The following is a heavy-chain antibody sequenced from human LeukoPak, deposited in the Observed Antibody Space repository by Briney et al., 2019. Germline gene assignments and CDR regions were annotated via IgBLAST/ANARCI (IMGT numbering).Heavy chain of an antibody. V-gene: IGHV1-2*02. CDR2: INPNSGGT. Sequence: GASVKVSCKASGYTFTGYYMHWVRQAPGQGLEWMGWINPNSGGTNYAQKFQGRVTMTRDMSISTAYMELSRLRSDDTAVYYCARGVGFWSGYYKFDYYYGMDVWGQGTTVTVSS. CDR1: GYTFTGYY. D-gene: IGHD3-3*01. CDR3: ARGVGFWSGYYKFDYYYGMDV. J-gene: IGHJ6*02.